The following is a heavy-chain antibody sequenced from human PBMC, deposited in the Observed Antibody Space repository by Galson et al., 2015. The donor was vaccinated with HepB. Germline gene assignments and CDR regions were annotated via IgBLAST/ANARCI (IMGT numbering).Heavy chain of an antibody. J-gene: IGHJ5*02. CDR3: ARDGRVYSSSGWFDP. V-gene: IGHV3-30-3*01. CDR1: GFTFSSYA. CDR2: ISYDGSNK. Sequence: SLRLSCAASGFTFSSYAMHWVRQAPGKGLEWVAVISYDGSNKYYADSVKGRFTISRDNSKNTLYLQMNSLRAEDTAVYYRARDGRVYSSSGWFDPWGQGTLVTVSS. D-gene: IGHD6-13*01.